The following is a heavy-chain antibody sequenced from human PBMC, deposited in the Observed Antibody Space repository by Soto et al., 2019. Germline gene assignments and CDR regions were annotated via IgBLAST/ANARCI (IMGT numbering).Heavy chain of an antibody. CDR2: ISYDGSNK. CDR3: AKAYPWRWGIAARPDYYYGMDV. Sequence: HPGGSLRLSCAASGFTFSSYGMHWVRQAPGKGLERVAVISYDGSNKYYADSVKGRFTISRDNSKNTLYLQMNSLRAEDTAVYYCAKAYPWRWGIAARPDYYYGMDVWGQGTTVTVSS. J-gene: IGHJ6*02. D-gene: IGHD6-6*01. V-gene: IGHV3-30*18. CDR1: GFTFSSYG.